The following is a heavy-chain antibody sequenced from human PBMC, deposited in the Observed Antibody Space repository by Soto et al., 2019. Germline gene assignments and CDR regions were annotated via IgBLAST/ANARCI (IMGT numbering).Heavy chain of an antibody. Sequence: QVQLVQSGAEVKKPGASVKVSCKASGYTFTSYAMHWVRQAPGQRLEWMGWINAGNGNTKYLQKFQGRVTITRDTSASTAYMELSSLRSEDTAVYYCARSGYYQYNWFDPWGQGTLVTVSS. CDR3: ARSGYYQYNWFDP. J-gene: IGHJ5*02. CDR1: GYTFTSYA. D-gene: IGHD3-22*01. CDR2: INAGNGNT. V-gene: IGHV1-3*01.